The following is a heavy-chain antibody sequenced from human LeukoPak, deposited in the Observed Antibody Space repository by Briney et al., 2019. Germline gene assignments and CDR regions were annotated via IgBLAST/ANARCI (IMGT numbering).Heavy chain of an antibody. CDR2: ISGSGGST. CDR1: GFTFSSYA. Sequence: GGSLRLSCAASGFTFSSYAMSWVRLAPGKGLEWVSAISGSGGSTYYADSVKGRFTISRDNSKNTLYLQMNSLRAEDTAVYYCAKDRSFIAAAGAFDYWGQGTLVTVSS. CDR3: AKDRSFIAAAGAFDY. J-gene: IGHJ4*02. V-gene: IGHV3-23*01. D-gene: IGHD6-13*01.